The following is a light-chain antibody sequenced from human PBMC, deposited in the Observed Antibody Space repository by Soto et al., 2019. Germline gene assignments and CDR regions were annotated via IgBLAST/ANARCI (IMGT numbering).Light chain of an antibody. CDR3: QQYGSSLSIT. J-gene: IGKJ5*01. CDR2: GAS. CDR1: QTVRNNY. V-gene: IGKV3-20*01. Sequence: MMITQSPATLSVSPGERATLSCRASQTVRNNYLAWYQQKPGQAPRLLIYGASSRANGIPDRFSGSGSGTDFTLTISRLEPEDFAAYYCQQYGSSLSITFGQGTRLEIK.